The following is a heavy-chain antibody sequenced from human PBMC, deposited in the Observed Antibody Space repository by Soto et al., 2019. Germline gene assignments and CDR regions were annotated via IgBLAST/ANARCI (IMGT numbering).Heavy chain of an antibody. CDR3: ASYIGGGMDV. CDR1: GGSISSYY. J-gene: IGHJ6*02. D-gene: IGHD3-10*01. CDR2: IYYSGST. V-gene: IGHV4-59*01. Sequence: TSETLSLTCTVSGGSISSYYWSWIRQPPGKGLEWIGYIYYSGSTNYNPSLKSRVTISVDTSKNQFSLKLSSVTAADTAVYYCASYIGGGMDVWGQGTTVTVSS.